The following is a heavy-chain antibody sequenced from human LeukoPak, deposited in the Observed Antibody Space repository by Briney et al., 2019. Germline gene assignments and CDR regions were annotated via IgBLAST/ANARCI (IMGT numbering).Heavy chain of an antibody. D-gene: IGHD6-13*01. CDR2: IYYSGST. J-gene: IGHJ5*02. CDR1: GGSISSYY. Sequence: PSETLPLTCTVSGGSISSYYWSWIRQPPGKGLEWIGYIYYSGSTNYNPSLKSRVTISVDTSKNQFSLKLSSVTAADTAVYYCASFSQGIAAAGFDPWGQGTLVTVSS. CDR3: ASFSQGIAAAGFDP. V-gene: IGHV4-59*08.